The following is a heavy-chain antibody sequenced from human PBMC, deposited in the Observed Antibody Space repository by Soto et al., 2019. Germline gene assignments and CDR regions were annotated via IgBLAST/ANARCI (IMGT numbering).Heavy chain of an antibody. D-gene: IGHD6-6*01. Sequence: LRLSCAASGFTFSSYSMNWVRQAPGKGLEWVSSISSSSSYIYYADSVKGRFTISRDNAKNSLYLQMNSLRAEDTAVYYCARDTGSSSAWFDPWGQGTLVTVSS. CDR3: ARDTGSSSAWFDP. CDR2: ISSSSSYI. CDR1: GFTFSSYS. J-gene: IGHJ5*02. V-gene: IGHV3-21*01.